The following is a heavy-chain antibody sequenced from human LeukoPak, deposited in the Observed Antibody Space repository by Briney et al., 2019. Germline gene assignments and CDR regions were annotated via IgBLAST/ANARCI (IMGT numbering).Heavy chain of an antibody. CDR2: IYTSGST. J-gene: IGHJ4*02. CDR1: DGSISSGSYY. Sequence: PSQTLSLTCTVSDGSISSGSYYWSWIRQPAGKGLEWIGRIYTSGSTNYNPSLKSRVTISVDTSKNQFSLKLSSVTAAGTAVYYCARGEITMVRGVIITKSPFDYWGQGTLVTVSS. V-gene: IGHV4-61*02. D-gene: IGHD3-10*01. CDR3: ARGEITMVRGVIITKSPFDY.